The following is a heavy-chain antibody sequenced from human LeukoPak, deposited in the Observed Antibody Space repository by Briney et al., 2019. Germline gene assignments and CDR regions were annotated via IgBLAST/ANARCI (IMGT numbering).Heavy chain of an antibody. CDR2: LSGSGSST. J-gene: IGHJ4*02. CDR1: GFIFNKHA. V-gene: IGHV3-23*01. D-gene: IGHD4/OR15-4a*01. Sequence: GGSLRLSCVASGFIFNKHAMSWVRQAPGKGLEWVSGLSGSGSSTDYADSVKGRFTVSRDNSKNTLFLQMNSLRAEDTAIYYCPKERDYGPADYWGQGTLVTVSS. CDR3: PKERDYGPADY.